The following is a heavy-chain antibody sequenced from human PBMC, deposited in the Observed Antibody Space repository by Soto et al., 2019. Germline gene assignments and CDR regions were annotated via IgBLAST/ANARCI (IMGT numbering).Heavy chain of an antibody. V-gene: IGHV3-23*01. CDR3: AKTDKFNPKSSGWANRFDY. D-gene: IGHD6-19*01. CDR1: GFTFSSYA. Sequence: EVQLLESGGGLVQPGGSLRLSCAASGFTFSSYAMTWVRQAPGKGLEWVSTISRSGDSTYYRDSVKGRFTISRDNSKNTVFLQMNSLRAAATAGYYCAKTDKFNPKSSGWANRFDYWGQGTQVTVSS. J-gene: IGHJ4*02. CDR2: ISRSGDST.